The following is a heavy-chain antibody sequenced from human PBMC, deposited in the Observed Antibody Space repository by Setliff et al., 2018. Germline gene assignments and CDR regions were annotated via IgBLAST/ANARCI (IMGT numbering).Heavy chain of an antibody. J-gene: IGHJ3*01. CDR3: AKQGYSDSLYAFDV. CDR1: GYTFTNHY. CDR2: IHPNTGST. D-gene: IGHD3-16*02. Sequence: VASVKVSCKASGYTFTNHYIYWVRQAPGHGLELMGRIHPNTGSTNYLQDFQGRVTITRDTSIYTVYMELTGLTSGDTAVYYCAKQGYSDSLYAFDVWGQGTVVTVSS. V-gene: IGHV1-2*06.